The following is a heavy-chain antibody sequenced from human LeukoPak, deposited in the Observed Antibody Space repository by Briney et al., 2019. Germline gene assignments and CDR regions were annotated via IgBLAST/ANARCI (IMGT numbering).Heavy chain of an antibody. Sequence: PGGSLRLSCTASGFTFSSYSMNWVRQAPGKGLEWVSYISSSSSTIYYADSVKGRFTISRDNAKNSLYLQMNSLRDEDTAVYYCAKGGYSRIAGTFDSWGQGTLVTVSS. CDR2: ISSSSSTI. D-gene: IGHD5-12*01. CDR3: AKGGYSRIAGTFDS. CDR1: GFTFSSYS. J-gene: IGHJ4*02. V-gene: IGHV3-48*02.